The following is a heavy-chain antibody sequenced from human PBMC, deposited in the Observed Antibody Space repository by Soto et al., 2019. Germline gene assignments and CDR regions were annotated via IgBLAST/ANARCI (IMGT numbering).Heavy chain of an antibody. D-gene: IGHD4-17*01. Sequence: SETLSLTCTVSGGSISSYYWSWIRQPPGKGLEWIGYIYYSGSANYNPSLKSRVTISVDTSKNQFSLKLSSVTAADTAVYYCATETTVTTGGAFDIWGQGTMVTVSS. CDR2: IYYSGSA. CDR3: ATETTVTTGGAFDI. CDR1: GGSISSYY. V-gene: IGHV4-59*08. J-gene: IGHJ3*02.